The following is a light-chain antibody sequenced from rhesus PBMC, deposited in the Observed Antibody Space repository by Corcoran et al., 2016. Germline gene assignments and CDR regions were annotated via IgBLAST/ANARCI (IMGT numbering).Light chain of an antibody. CDR2: GAS. V-gene: IGKV3-53*01. CDR3: QHYTTSPPYS. J-gene: IGKJ2*01. Sequence: QVILTQSPAILSLSPGERATLSCRASQSVGSNLAWYQQKPGQAPRLLIYGASRRAIGIPDRFSGSGSVTEFTLTISSLEPEDFAMYSCQHYTTSPPYSFGQGTKVEIK. CDR1: QSVGSN.